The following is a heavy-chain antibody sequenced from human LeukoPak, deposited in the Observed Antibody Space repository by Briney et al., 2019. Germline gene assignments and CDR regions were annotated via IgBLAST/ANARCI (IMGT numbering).Heavy chain of an antibody. J-gene: IGHJ5*02. CDR1: GGSISSSSYY. CDR2: IYYSGST. V-gene: IGHV4-39*01. CDR3: ARHLRGYVREFDP. D-gene: IGHD6-25*01. Sequence: SETLSLTCTVSGGSISSSSYYWGWIRQPPGKGLEWIGSIYYSGSTYYNPSLESRVTISVDTSKNQFSLKLSSVTAADTAVYYRARHLRGYVREFDPWGQGTLVTVSS.